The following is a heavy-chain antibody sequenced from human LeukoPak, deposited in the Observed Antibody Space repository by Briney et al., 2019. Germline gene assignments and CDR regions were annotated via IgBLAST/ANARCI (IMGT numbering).Heavy chain of an antibody. V-gene: IGHV3-74*01. Sequence: PGGSLRLSCAASGFTFSSYWMHWVRQAPGKGLVWVSRINTDGSGTTYADSVKGRFTISRDNAKNTLYLQMNSLRAEDTAVYYCATFPTITVIIGGVFDYWGKGTLVTVSS. CDR2: INTDGSGT. CDR3: ATFPTITVIIGGVFDY. D-gene: IGHD3-22*01. J-gene: IGHJ4*02. CDR1: GFTFSSYW.